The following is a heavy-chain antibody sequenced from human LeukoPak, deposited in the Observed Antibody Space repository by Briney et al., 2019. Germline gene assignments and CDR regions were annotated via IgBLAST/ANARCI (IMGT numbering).Heavy chain of an antibody. CDR1: GFTFSSYA. J-gene: IGHJ4*02. Sequence: GGSLRLSCAASGFTFSSYAMSWVRQAPGKGLEWVSAISGSGGSTYYADSVKGRCTISRDNSKNTLYLQMNSLRAEDTAVYYCAKGYDYGDYWTSFDYWGQGTLVTVSS. CDR3: AKGYDYGDYWTSFDY. D-gene: IGHD4-17*01. V-gene: IGHV3-23*01. CDR2: ISGSGGST.